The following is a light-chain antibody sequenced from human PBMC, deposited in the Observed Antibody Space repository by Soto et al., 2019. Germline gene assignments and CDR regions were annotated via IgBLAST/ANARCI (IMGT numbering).Light chain of an antibody. CDR3: PQYNNWPPIT. J-gene: IGKJ5*01. CDR2: YAS. V-gene: IGKV3-15*01. Sequence: EIMMTQSPATLSVSPGERATLSCRASQSVRNNLAWYQQKPGQAPRLLIYYASTRATGIPARFSGSGSGTEFTLTISSLQSEDFAPYYCPQYNNWPPITFGQGTRLEIK. CDR1: QSVRNN.